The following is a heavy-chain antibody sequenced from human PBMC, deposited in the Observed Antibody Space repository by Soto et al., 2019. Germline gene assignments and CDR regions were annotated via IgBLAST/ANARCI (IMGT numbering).Heavy chain of an antibody. CDR3: TRENIENSDGLYDAFDI. CDR1: GYIFTDHL. V-gene: IGHV1-2*02. J-gene: IGHJ3*02. D-gene: IGHD2-15*01. CDR2: VHPDSGGT. Sequence: SVKVSCKTSGYIFTDHLIHWVRQSPGQGLQWVGWVHPDSGGTNVAQAFQDRVTMTADTSITTAYMDLARLRPDDTAVYYCTRENIENSDGLYDAFDIWGQGTTVTVSS.